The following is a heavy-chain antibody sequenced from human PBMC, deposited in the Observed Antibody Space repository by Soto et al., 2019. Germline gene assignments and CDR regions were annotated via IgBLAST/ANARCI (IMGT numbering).Heavy chain of an antibody. V-gene: IGHV1-3*01. D-gene: IGHD6-19*01. CDR1: GYTFTSYA. Sequence: ASVKVSCKASGYTFTSYAMHWVRQAPGQRLEWMGWINAGNGSTTYSQKFQGRVTMTRDTSTNTVNMELSSLRSEDTAVYYCAREKWLVRRNDPFDIWGQGTMVTVSS. J-gene: IGHJ3*02. CDR2: INAGNGST. CDR3: AREKWLVRRNDPFDI.